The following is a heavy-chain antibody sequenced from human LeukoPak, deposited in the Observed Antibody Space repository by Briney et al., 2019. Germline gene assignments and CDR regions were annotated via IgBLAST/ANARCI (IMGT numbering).Heavy chain of an antibody. Sequence: GGSLRLSCAASGFTFSYYWMIWVRQAPGKGLEWVANINHDGSEKYYVDSVKGRFTSSRDNAKNSMYLQMNSLRADDTAVYYCARAGAPGTTDSWGQGTLVTVSS. CDR2: INHDGSEK. V-gene: IGHV3-7*05. CDR1: GFTFSYYW. J-gene: IGHJ4*02. CDR3: ARAGAPGTTDS. D-gene: IGHD6-13*01.